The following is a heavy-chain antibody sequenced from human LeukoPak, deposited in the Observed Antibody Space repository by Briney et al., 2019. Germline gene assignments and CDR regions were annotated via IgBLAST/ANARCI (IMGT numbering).Heavy chain of an antibody. D-gene: IGHD1-26*01. J-gene: IGHJ4*02. CDR2: INPNSGGT. CDR3: ARDLHSGTYTRFDY. Sequence: ASVKVSCKASGYTFTGYYMHWVRQAPGQGLEWMGWINPNSGGTNYAQKFQGRVTITADKSTSTAYMELSSLRSEDTAVYYCARDLHSGTYTRFDYWGQGTLVTVSS. V-gene: IGHV1-2*02. CDR1: GYTFTGYY.